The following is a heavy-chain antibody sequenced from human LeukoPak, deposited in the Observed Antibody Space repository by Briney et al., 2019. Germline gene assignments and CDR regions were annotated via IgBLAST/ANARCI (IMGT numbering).Heavy chain of an antibody. CDR3: ARVLLVLRYFDWMIEGAFDY. Sequence: ASVRVSCKASGYTFTRYGISWVRQAPGQGLEWMGWISAYNGNTNYAQKFQGRVTMTTDTSTSTAYMEVRSLRSDDTAVYYCARVLLVLRYFDWMIEGAFDYWGQGTLVTVSS. CDR1: GYTFTRYG. V-gene: IGHV1-18*01. D-gene: IGHD3-9*01. J-gene: IGHJ4*02. CDR2: ISAYNGNT.